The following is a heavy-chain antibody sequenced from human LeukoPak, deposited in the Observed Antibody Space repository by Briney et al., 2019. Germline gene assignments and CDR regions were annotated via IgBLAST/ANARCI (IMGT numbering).Heavy chain of an antibody. Sequence: GRSLRLSCAASGFTFSSYAMHWVRQAPGTGLEWVAVISYDGSNKYYADSVKGRFTISRDNSKNTLYLQMNSLRAEDTAVYYCASSQYYYGSENWFDPWGQGTLVTVSS. CDR2: ISYDGSNK. J-gene: IGHJ5*02. CDR1: GFTFSSYA. D-gene: IGHD3-10*01. CDR3: ASSQYYYGSENWFDP. V-gene: IGHV3-30*04.